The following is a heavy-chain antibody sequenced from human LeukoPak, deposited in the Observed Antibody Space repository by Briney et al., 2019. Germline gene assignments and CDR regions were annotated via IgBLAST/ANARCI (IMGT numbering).Heavy chain of an antibody. V-gene: IGHV3-30*02. CDR3: AKDLRADYGSGSYGPVFY. D-gene: IGHD3-10*01. CDR2: IRYDGSNK. Sequence: GRSLRLSCAASGFTFSSYGMHWVRQAPGKGLEWVAFIRYDGSNKYYADSVKGRFTISRDNSKNTLYLQMNSLRAEDTAVYYCAKDLRADYGSGSYGPVFYWGQGTLVTVSS. J-gene: IGHJ4*02. CDR1: GFTFSSYG.